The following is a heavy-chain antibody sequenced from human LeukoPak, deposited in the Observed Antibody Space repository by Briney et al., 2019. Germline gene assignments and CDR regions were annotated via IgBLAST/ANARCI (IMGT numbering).Heavy chain of an antibody. CDR1: GFTFSSYA. CDR2: ISGSGGST. J-gene: IGHJ4*02. V-gene: IGHV3-23*01. D-gene: IGHD5-18*01. CDR3: AKGNSYGYMHYFDY. Sequence: GGSPRLSCAASGFTFSSYAMTWVRQAPGKGLEWVSAISGSGGSTYYADSVKGRFTISRDNSKNTLYLQMNSLRAEDTAVYYCAKGNSYGYMHYFDYWGQGTLVTVSS.